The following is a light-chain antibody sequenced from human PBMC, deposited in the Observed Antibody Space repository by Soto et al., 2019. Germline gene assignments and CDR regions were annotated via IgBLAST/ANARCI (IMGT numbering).Light chain of an antibody. Sequence: EIVMTQSPATLSVSPGERATLSCRASQTLYNNLAWYQQKLGQAPRLLIYGASARATDIPARFSGSGSGTEFTLNISGLQSEDFAIYYCPQYSDWPLTFSGGTKLEIK. CDR1: QTLYNN. V-gene: IGKV3-15*01. J-gene: IGKJ4*01. CDR2: GAS. CDR3: PQYSDWPLT.